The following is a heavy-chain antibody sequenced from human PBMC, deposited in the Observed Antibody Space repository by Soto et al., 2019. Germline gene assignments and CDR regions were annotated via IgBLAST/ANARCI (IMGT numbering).Heavy chain of an antibody. CDR1: GFTFSSYW. J-gene: IGHJ6*02. CDR2: INSDGSNI. CDR3: ARGGSPHYYYSGFDV. Sequence: LRLSCAASGFTFSSYWMHWVRQDPGKGLVWVSRINSDGSNITYADFVKGRFTISRNNADNTLYLQMSSLRAEDTALYHCARGGSPHYYYSGFDVWGQGTTVTVSS. D-gene: IGHD1-26*01. V-gene: IGHV3-74*01.